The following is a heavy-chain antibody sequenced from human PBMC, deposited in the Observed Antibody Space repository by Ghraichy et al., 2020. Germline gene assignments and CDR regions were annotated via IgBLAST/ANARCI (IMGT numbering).Heavy chain of an antibody. CDR3: ARGSSDEWEICRY. CDR2: IMTGGDI. V-gene: IGHV3-53*01. J-gene: IGHJ4*02. Sequence: LSLTCVASGFSVNNYFMNWVHQAPGKGLEWVSVIMTGGDIYYADSVKGRFTISRDISKNTLYLQMNSLRAEDTAVYYCARGSSDEWEICRYWGQGTLVTVSS. CDR1: GFSVNNYF. D-gene: IGHD1-26*01.